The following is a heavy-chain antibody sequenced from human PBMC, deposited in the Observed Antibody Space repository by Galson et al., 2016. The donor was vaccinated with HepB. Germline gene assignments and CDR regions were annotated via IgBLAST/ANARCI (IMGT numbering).Heavy chain of an antibody. CDR2: IKQDGSEK. CDR3: AGIVGKGYFDY. D-gene: IGHD3-22*01. CDR1: GFTFSSHR. V-gene: IGHV3-7*01. J-gene: IGHJ4*02. Sequence: SLRLSCAASGFTFSSHRMSWVRQAPGKGLEWVANIKQDGSEKYYVDSVKGRVTIPRDNAKNSLYLQMNSLRAEDTAVYYSAGIVGKGYFDYWGQGTLVTVSS.